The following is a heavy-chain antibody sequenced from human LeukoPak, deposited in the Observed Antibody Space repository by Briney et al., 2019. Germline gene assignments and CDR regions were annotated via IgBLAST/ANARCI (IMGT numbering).Heavy chain of an antibody. V-gene: IGHV3-7*01. CDR2: IKQDGTEK. CDR3: ARDRIGWFDY. D-gene: IGHD2-15*01. Sequence: GGSLRLSCAASGFTFTTYWLGWVRQPPGKGLEWVANIKQDGTEKYYVDSVKGRFTISRDNAKNSLYLQMNSLRVEDTAVYYCARDRIGWFDYWGQGTLVTVFS. J-gene: IGHJ4*02. CDR1: GFTFTTYW.